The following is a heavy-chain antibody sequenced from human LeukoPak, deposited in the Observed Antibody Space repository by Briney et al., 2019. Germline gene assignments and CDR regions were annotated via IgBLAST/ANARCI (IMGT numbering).Heavy chain of an antibody. V-gene: IGHV4-59*01. CDR2: ISHSGSA. CDR1: YDFISDYY. CDR3: ARDTHSLRWYL. Sequence: PSETLSFTCSVSYDFISDYYWSWLRQPPGKGLEWIGYISHSGSANYSPSLNSRVTISIDTSKNQFSLRLTSVTAADTAVYYCARDTHSLRWYLWGRGTLVTVSS. J-gene: IGHJ2*01. D-gene: IGHD3-10*01.